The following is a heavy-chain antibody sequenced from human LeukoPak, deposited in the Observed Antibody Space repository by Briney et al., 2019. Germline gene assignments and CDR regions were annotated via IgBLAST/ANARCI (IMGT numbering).Heavy chain of an antibody. CDR3: AKKRSGYYSFDY. Sequence: GGSLRLSCAASGFTFKNSAMNWVRQAPGKGLEWVSVISGSGGTTYYADSVKGRFTIFRDNSKNTLSLQMNSLRADDKAVYYCAKKRSGYYSFDYWGQGTLVTVSS. V-gene: IGHV3-23*01. CDR2: ISGSGGTT. D-gene: IGHD3-22*01. CDR1: GFTFKNSA. J-gene: IGHJ4*02.